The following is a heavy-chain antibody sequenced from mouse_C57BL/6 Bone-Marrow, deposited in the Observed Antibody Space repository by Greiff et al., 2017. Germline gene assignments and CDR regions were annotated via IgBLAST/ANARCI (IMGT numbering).Heavy chain of an antibody. J-gene: IGHJ1*03. Sequence: QVQLQPPGAELVNPGASVQLSCTASGYTFTSYWMHWVTQRPGRGLEGIGRIDPKSVGTKYNEKFKSKATLTVDKPSITAYMQLSSLTSEDSAVYYCAHGNYFYWYFAVWGTGTTVTVSS. V-gene: IGHV1-72*01. CDR2: IDPKSVGT. CDR3: AHGNYFYWYFAV. CDR1: GYTFTSYW. D-gene: IGHD2-1*01.